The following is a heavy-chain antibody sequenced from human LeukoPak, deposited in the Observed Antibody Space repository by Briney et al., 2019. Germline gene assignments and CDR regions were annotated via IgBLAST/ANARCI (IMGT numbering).Heavy chain of an antibody. Sequence: GSLRLSCAASGFTFSTYSMKWVRPAPGKGLEWVANIKQDGSEKYYVDSVKGRFTISRDNAKNSLYLQMNSLRAEDTAVYYCARGQFGSGWLTYYYYGMDVWGQGITVTVSS. D-gene: IGHD6-19*01. J-gene: IGHJ6*02. CDR3: ARGQFGSGWLTYYYYGMDV. CDR2: IKQDGSEK. V-gene: IGHV3-7*03. CDR1: GFTFSTYS.